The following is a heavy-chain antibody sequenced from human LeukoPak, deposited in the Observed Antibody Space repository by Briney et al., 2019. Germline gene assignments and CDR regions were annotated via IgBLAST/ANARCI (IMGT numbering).Heavy chain of an antibody. CDR1: GYSFTSYS. J-gene: IGHJ4*02. V-gene: IGHV5-51*01. Sequence: GESLKISCKGSGYSFTSYSIGWVRQMPGKGLELMGIIYPGDSDTRYSPSFQGQVTISADKSISTAYLQWSSLKASDTAMYYCVRHVDFYGPIDNWGQGTLATVSS. D-gene: IGHD2/OR15-2a*01. CDR2: IYPGDSDT. CDR3: VRHVDFYGPIDN.